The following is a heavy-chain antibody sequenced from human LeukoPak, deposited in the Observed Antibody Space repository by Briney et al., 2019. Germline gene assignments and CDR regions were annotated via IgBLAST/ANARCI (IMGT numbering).Heavy chain of an antibody. CDR1: GGSISSYY. CDR2: IYYSGST. Sequence: KASETLSLTCTVSGGSISSYYWSWIRQPPGKGLEWIGYIYYSGSTNYNPSLKSRVTISVDTSKNQFSLKLSSVTAADTAVYYCARGEGREAGTAGDYWGQGTLVTVSS. D-gene: IGHD6-19*01. V-gene: IGHV4-59*01. J-gene: IGHJ4*02. CDR3: ARGEGREAGTAGDY.